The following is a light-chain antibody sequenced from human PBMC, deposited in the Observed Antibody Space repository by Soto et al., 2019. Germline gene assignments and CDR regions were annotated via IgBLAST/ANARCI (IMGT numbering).Light chain of an antibody. CDR1: SSNIGAGYD. CDR3: RSSDRSRSAYV. CDR2: GNS. Sequence: QSVLTQPPSVSGAPGQRVTISCTGSSSNIGAGYDVHWYQQLPGTAPKLIIYGNSNRPSGVPDRFSGSKSGTSAALAITGLQAEEEEDYYCRSSDRSRSAYVFGTGTKLTVL. V-gene: IGLV1-40*01. J-gene: IGLJ1*01.